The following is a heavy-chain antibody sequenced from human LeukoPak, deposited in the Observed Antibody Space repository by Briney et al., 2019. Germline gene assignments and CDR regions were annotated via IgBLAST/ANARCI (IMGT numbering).Heavy chain of an antibody. D-gene: IGHD4-11*01. J-gene: IGHJ4*02. V-gene: IGHV3-23*01. CDR3: ARASYSNPFDY. CDR2: IRASGGTT. Sequence: PGGSLRLSCAGSGFTFSNYAMSWVRQAPGKGLEWVSAIRASGGTTFYADSVKGRFTISRDNAKNSLYLQMNSLRAEDTAVYYCARASYSNPFDYWGQGTLVTVSS. CDR1: GFTFSNYA.